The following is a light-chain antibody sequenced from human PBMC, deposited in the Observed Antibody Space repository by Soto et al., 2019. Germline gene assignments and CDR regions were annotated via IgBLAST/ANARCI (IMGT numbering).Light chain of an antibody. CDR2: WAS. Sequence: DIVMTQSPESLAVSLGERATINCKSSQSVIYSLNNVNYLAWYRQKPGQPPQLLIYWASTRESGVPDRFSGSGSGTDFTLTITGLQPEDVAVYYCQQYLKIPPTVGGGTKVDIK. J-gene: IGKJ4*01. CDR3: QQYLKIPPT. V-gene: IGKV4-1*01. CDR1: QSVIYSLNNVNY.